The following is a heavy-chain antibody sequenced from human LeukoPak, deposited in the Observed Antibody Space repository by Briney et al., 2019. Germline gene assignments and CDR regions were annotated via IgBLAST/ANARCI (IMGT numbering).Heavy chain of an antibody. V-gene: IGHV4-59*01. CDR2: IHYTGST. D-gene: IGHD3-22*01. Sequence: SKTLSLTCTVSGGSISSYYWTWIRQPPGEGLEWIGYIHYTGSTNYNPSLESRVSISVDTSKKYFSLKLRSVTAADTAVYYCARVDDTSAIDYWGQGTLVTVSS. J-gene: IGHJ4*02. CDR1: GGSISSYY. CDR3: ARVDDTSAIDY.